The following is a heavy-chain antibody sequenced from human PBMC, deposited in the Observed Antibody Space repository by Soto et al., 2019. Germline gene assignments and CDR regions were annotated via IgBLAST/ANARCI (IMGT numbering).Heavy chain of an antibody. CDR2: ISGSGGST. CDR3: AKAWDIVVVPAARSAPNWFDP. D-gene: IGHD2-2*01. Sequence: EVQLLESGGGLVQPGGSLRLSCVASGFTFSSYAMSWVRQAPGKGLEWVSAISGSGGSTYYADSVKGRFTISRDNSKNTLYLQMNSLRAEDTAVYYCAKAWDIVVVPAARSAPNWFDPWGQGTLVTVSS. V-gene: IGHV3-23*01. CDR1: GFTFSSYA. J-gene: IGHJ5*02.